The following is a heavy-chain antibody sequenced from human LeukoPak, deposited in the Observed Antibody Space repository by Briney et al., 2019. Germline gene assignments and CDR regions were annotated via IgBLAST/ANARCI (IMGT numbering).Heavy chain of an antibody. Sequence: GSLRLSCAASGFLVSKKYMSWVRPAPGKALEWVSVIYSGGATYYADAVKGRFTISRDNSKNTLYLQMNSLRAEDTAVYFCATRPSGDYPYFDYWGPGILVTVSS. CDR3: ATRPSGDYPYFDY. D-gene: IGHD4-17*01. CDR1: GFLVSKKY. CDR2: IYSGGAT. V-gene: IGHV3-53*01. J-gene: IGHJ4*02.